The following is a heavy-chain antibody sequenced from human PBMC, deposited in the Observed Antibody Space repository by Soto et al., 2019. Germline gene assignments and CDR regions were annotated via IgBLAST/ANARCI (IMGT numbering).Heavy chain of an antibody. J-gene: IGHJ6*02. D-gene: IGHD3-3*02. Sequence: QVQLVQSGAEVKKPGSSVRVSCKTSGGTFRTSAISWVRQAPGQGLEWMGGIMPVFPTPDYAQKFQGRVTITADEYTSTDYMEVSSLRSEDTAVYYCARDKDRQQLGGNYYYIMDVWGQGTTVTVSS. CDR3: ARDKDRQQLGGNYYYIMDV. CDR1: GGTFRTSA. V-gene: IGHV1-69*12. CDR2: IMPVFPTP.